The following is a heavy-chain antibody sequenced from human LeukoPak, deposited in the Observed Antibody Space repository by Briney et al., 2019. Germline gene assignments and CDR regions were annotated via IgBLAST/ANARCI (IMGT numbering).Heavy chain of an antibody. CDR3: AKVVVVTRFDY. D-gene: IGHD3-22*01. CDR1: GFTVSSNY. V-gene: IGHV3-53*01. CDR2: IYSGGST. Sequence: GGSLRLSCAASGFTVSSNYMSRVRQAPGKGLEWVSVIYSGGSTYYADSVKGRFTISRDNSKNTLYLQMNSLRAEDTAVYYCAKVVVVTRFDYWGQGTLVTVSS. J-gene: IGHJ4*02.